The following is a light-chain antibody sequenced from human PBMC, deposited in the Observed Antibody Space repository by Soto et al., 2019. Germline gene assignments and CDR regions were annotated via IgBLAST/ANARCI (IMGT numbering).Light chain of an antibody. J-gene: IGLJ2*01. Sequence: QSALTQPASVSGSPGQSITISCTGTSSDVGSYDLVSWYQQHPGSAPKLMIYEGSKRPSGVSYRFSGPKSGNTASLTVSGLRTEDEADYYCCSYGGSTTVVFGGGTKVTVL. CDR3: CSYGGSTTVV. V-gene: IGLV2-23*01. CDR1: SSDVGSYDL. CDR2: EGS.